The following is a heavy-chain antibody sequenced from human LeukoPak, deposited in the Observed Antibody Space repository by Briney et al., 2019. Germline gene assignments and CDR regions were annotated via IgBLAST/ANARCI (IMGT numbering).Heavy chain of an antibody. CDR3: ARDHCSSTSCFPPGVAFDI. CDR1: GFTFSSYA. CDR2: ISYDGSNK. J-gene: IGHJ3*02. V-gene: IGHV3-30-3*01. Sequence: PGRSLRLSCAASGFTFSSYAMHWVRQAPGKGLEWVAVISYDGSNKYYADSVKGRFTISRDNSKNTLYLQMNSLRAEDTAVYYCARDHCSSTSCFPPGVAFDIWGQGTMVTVSS. D-gene: IGHD2-2*01.